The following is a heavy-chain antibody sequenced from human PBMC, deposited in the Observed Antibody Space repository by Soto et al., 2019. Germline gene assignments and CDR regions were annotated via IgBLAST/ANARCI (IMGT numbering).Heavy chain of an antibody. Sequence: GGSLRLSCAASGFPFSNCSLDWVRQAPGKGLECVSAISGSGGRTYDADSVKGRFTFSRDNSKNTLYLQMNSLRAEDTAVYYCAKDRWGISGYYSFVYSGHGTLVT. V-gene: IGHV3-23*01. D-gene: IGHD3-22*01. CDR1: GFPFSNCS. J-gene: IGHJ4*01. CDR3: AKDRWGISGYYSFVY. CDR2: ISGSGGRT.